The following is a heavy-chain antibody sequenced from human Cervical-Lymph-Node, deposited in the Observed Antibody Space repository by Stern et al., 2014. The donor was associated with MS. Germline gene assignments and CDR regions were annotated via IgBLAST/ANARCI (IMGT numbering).Heavy chain of an antibody. CDR1: GFSLSTSGMC. CDR2: IDLDDDK. V-gene: IGHV2-70*11. CDR3: ARTLRGYSHGYYYHGLDV. J-gene: IGHJ6*02. Sequence: SGPALVKPTQTLTLTCTFSGFSLSTSGMCVSWIRQAPGKALEWLARIDLDDDKNYSTSLKTRLSISKANSKNQVVLTLTNMDPMDTATYYCARTLRGYSHGYYYHGLDVWGQGTTVTVSS. D-gene: IGHD5-18*01.